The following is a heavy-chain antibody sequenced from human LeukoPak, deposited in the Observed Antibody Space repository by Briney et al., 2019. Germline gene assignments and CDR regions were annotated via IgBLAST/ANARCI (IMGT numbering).Heavy chain of an antibody. J-gene: IGHJ4*02. CDR3: ARVYCSSTSCVFDY. D-gene: IGHD2-2*01. CDR2: FYTSGST. V-gene: IGHV4-4*07. Sequence: SETLSLTCTVSGGSISRYYWGWIRQPAGKGLEWIGRFYTSGSTNYNPPLKSRITISVDTSKNQCSLRLSSVTAADTAVYYCARVYCSSTSCVFDYWGQGTLVTVSS. CDR1: GGSISRYY.